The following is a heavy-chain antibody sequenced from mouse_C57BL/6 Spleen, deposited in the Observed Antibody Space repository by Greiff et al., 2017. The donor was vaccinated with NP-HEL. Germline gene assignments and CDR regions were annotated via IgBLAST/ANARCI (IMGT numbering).Heavy chain of an antibody. V-gene: IGHV1-59*01. Sequence: QVQLQQPGAELVRPGTSVKLSCKASGYTFTSYWMHWVKQRPGQGLEWIGVIDPSDSYTNYNQQFKGKATLTVDPSSSPAYMQVSSLTSEESAVYYCARGGGTLTGTFYFDDWGQGTTLTVSS. CDR1: GYTFTSYW. CDR2: IDPSDSYT. CDR3: ARGGGTLTGTFYFDD. J-gene: IGHJ2*01. D-gene: IGHD4-1*01.